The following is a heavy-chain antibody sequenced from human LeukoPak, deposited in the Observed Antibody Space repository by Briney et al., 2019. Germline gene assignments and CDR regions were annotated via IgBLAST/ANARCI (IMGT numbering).Heavy chain of an antibody. CDR3: VRDLLGSGATTAYLHH. Sequence: GGSLRLSCTASGVTFSDYSMNWVRQAPGKGLEWVSSISRRSRHVYYAGSVKGRFTISRDNAKNSLYLQMNSLRAEDMAVYFWVRDLLGSGATTAYLHHWGQGTLVTVSS. D-gene: IGHD4/OR15-4a*01. CDR2: ISRRSRHV. V-gene: IGHV3-21*01. CDR1: GVTFSDYS. J-gene: IGHJ1*01.